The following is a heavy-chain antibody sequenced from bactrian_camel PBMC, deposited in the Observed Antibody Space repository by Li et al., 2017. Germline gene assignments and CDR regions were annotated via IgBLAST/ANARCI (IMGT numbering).Heavy chain of an antibody. CDR1: GYSTSSPTY. J-gene: IGHJ4*01. D-gene: IGHD5*01. V-gene: IGHV3S40*01. Sequence: DVQLVESGGGSVEAGGSLKLSCVASGYSTSSPTYMAWFRQAPGKEREGVASIVTGSLSLGRSYADSVKDRFTIARDLAKNTVYLLMNSLKPEDTGIYYCAAATSPVSNQTLSPAAYPYWGQGTQVTVS. CDR2: IVTGSLSLGR. CDR3: AAATSPVSNQTLSPAAYPY.